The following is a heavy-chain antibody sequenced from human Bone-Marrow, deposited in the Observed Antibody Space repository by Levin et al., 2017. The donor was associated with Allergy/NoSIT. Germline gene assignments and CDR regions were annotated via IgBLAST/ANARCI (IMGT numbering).Heavy chain of an antibody. Sequence: SGGSLRLSCTVSGGSISGYYCSWIRQPPGKGLEWIGYIYYSGSTNYNPSLKSRVTISVDTSKNQFSLKLSSVTAADTAVYYCARERQGSLRFDYWGQGTLVTVSS. CDR1: GGSISGYY. J-gene: IGHJ4*02. CDR3: ARERQGSLRFDY. D-gene: IGHD3-10*01. V-gene: IGHV4-59*01. CDR2: IYYSGST.